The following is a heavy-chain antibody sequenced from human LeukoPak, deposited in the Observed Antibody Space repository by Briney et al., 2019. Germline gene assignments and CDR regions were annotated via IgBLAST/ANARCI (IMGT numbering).Heavy chain of an antibody. Sequence: SETLSLTCTVSGGSISSYYWSWIRQPAGKGLEWIGRIYTSGCTNYNPSLKSRVTMSVDTSKNQFSLKLSSVTAADTAVYYCARANYDILTGYPLPIFDYWGQGTLVTVSS. J-gene: IGHJ4*02. CDR2: IYTSGCT. V-gene: IGHV4-4*07. CDR3: ARANYDILTGYPLPIFDY. CDR1: GGSISSYY. D-gene: IGHD3-9*01.